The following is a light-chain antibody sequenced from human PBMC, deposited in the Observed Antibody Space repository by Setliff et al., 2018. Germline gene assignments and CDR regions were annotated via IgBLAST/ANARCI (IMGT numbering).Light chain of an antibody. V-gene: IGLV2-11*01. CDR3: FSYAGPTSWV. CDR2: TVS. J-gene: IGLJ3*02. CDR1: SSDVGGYHY. Sequence: QSALTQPRSVSGSPGQSVTISCTGTSSDVGGYHYGGDYYVSWYQQYPGKAPKLIIYTVSERPSGVSNRFSGSKSGNTASLTISGLQAADEADYYCFSYAGPTSWVFGGGTKVTVL.